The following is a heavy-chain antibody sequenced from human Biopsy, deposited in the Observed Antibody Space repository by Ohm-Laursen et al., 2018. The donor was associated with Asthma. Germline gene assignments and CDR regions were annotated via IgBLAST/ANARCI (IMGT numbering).Heavy chain of an antibody. CDR1: GFTLTTYA. Sequence: SLRLSCAASGFTLTTYAIHWVRQAPGKGLEWVAVISYDGSTKYSADSVKGRFIISRDISKNILSLQMNSLRPEDTAVYYCARDVVWFREVGGMDVWGQGTTVTVSS. J-gene: IGHJ6*02. D-gene: IGHD3-10*01. CDR2: ISYDGSTK. CDR3: ARDVVWFREVGGMDV. V-gene: IGHV3-30*03.